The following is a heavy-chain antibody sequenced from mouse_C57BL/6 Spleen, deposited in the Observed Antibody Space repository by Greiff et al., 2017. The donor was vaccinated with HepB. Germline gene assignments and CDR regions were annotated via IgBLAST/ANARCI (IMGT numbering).Heavy chain of an antibody. J-gene: IGHJ1*03. Sequence: QVQLQQPGAELVRPGTSVKLSCKASGYTFTSYWMHWVKQRPGQGLEWIGVIDPSDSYTNYNQKFKGKATLTVDTSSSTAYMQLSSLTSEDSAVYYCARSSDGYSYGYVDVWGTGTTVTVSS. V-gene: IGHV1-59*01. CDR3: ARSSDGYSYGYVDV. CDR2: IDPSDSYT. CDR1: GYTFTSYW. D-gene: IGHD2-3*01.